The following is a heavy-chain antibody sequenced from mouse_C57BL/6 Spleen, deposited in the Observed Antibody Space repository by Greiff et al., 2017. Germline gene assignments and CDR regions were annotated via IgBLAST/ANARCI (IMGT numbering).Heavy chain of an antibody. J-gene: IGHJ1*03. CDR1: GYAFSSYW. CDR2: IYPGDGDT. D-gene: IGHD1-1*01. CDR3: ARGDSYGSSFYWYFDV. V-gene: IGHV1-80*01. Sequence: VQLQQSGAELVKPGASVKISCKASGYAFSSYWMNWVKQRPGKGLEWIGQIYPGDGDTNYNGKFKGKATLTADKSSSTAYMQLSSLTSEDSAVYFCARGDSYGSSFYWYFDVWGTGTTVTVSS.